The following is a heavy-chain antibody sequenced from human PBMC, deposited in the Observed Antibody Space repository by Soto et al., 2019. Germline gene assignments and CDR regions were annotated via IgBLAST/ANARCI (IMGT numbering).Heavy chain of an antibody. CDR2: TYYRSKWYN. J-gene: IGHJ4*02. Sequence: SQTLSLTCAISGDSVSSDITSWNWLRQSPSRGLEWLGRTYYRSKWYNDYAVSVESRITINPDTSKNHFSLQLNFVTPEDTAVYFCARGEQYSGRIFDYWGQGTLVTVSS. D-gene: IGHD1-26*01. CDR3: ARGEQYSGRIFDY. V-gene: IGHV6-1*01. CDR1: GDSVSSDITS.